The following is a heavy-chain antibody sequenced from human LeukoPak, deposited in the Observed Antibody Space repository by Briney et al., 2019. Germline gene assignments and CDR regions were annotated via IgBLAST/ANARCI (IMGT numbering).Heavy chain of an antibody. J-gene: IGHJ4*02. D-gene: IGHD2-21*02. V-gene: IGHV3-11*04. CDR1: GFTFSDYY. Sequence: PGGSLRLSCAASGFTFSDYYMSWIRQAPGKGLEWVSYISSSYSSIYYADSVKGRFTISRDNAKNSLYLQMNSLRAEDTAVYYCASGRVTAIPGFDYWGQGTLVTVSS. CDR2: ISSSYSSI. CDR3: ASGRVTAIPGFDY.